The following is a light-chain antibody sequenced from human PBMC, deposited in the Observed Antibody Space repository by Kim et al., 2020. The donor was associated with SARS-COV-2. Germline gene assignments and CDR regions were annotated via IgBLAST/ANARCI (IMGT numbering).Light chain of an antibody. V-gene: IGKV3-20*01. Sequence: VLTQSPGTLSLSPGERATLSCRASQSVRSNSLVWYQQKPGQAPRLLISGASSRATGIPDRFSGSGSGTDFTLIISRLEPEDFAVYYCQQYGTSPITFGQGTRLEIK. CDR1: QSVRSNS. J-gene: IGKJ5*01. CDR2: GAS. CDR3: QQYGTSPIT.